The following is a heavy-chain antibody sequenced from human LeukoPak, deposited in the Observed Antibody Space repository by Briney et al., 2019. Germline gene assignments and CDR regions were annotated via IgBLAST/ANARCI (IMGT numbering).Heavy chain of an antibody. V-gene: IGHV3-23*01. CDR3: AKSDCSSDGCKLLNY. CDR2: INGSGDAT. D-gene: IGHD5-24*01. J-gene: IGHJ4*02. Sequence: GGSLRLSCAASGFIFSSYAMTWVRQAPGKGLEWVSLINGSGDATKHADSVMGRFTISRDNSKNTLYLQMNSLRAEDTAVYYCAKSDCSSDGCKLLNYWGQGTLVTVSS. CDR1: GFIFSSYA.